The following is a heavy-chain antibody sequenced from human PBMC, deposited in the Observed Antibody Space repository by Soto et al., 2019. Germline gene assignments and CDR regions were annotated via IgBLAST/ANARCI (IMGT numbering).Heavy chain of an antibody. J-gene: IGHJ4*02. CDR2: LSDSVGTT. V-gene: IGHV3-23*01. D-gene: IGHD3-3*02. Sequence: VGSLRLSWAVSGLSFGTYTVNWFRQAPGTGLEWVSGLSDSVGTTHYAYSVKGRFTISRDKSKNTLYLQMNNLRAEDTAVYYCAKHLIGGRLQSPFDLWGQGTQVTVS. CDR1: GLSFGTYT. CDR3: AKHLIGGRLQSPFDL.